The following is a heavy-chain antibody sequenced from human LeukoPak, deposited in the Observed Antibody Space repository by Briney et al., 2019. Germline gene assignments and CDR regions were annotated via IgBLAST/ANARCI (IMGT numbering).Heavy chain of an antibody. CDR1: GFIFSSYE. J-gene: IGHJ4*02. Sequence: PGGSLRLSCAASGFIFSSYEMNWVRQAPGKGLEWVSYISSSSSYTNYADSVKGRFTISRDNAKNSLYLQMNSLRAEDTAVYYCARDGVAGITRDYFDYWGQGTLVTVSS. CDR3: ARDGVAGITRDYFDY. CDR2: ISSSSSYT. V-gene: IGHV3-21*05. D-gene: IGHD2-21*01.